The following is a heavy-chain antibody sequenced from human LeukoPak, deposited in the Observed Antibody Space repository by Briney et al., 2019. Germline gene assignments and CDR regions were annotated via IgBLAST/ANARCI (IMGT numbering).Heavy chain of an antibody. J-gene: IGHJ4*02. D-gene: IGHD3-10*01. CDR3: ARDREGIWFGRTWDY. V-gene: IGHV3-66*02. Sequence: GGSLRLSCAASGFTVSSNYMSWVRQAPGKGLEWVSVIYSGGSTYYADSVKGRFTISRDNSKSTLYLQMNSLRAEDTAVYYCARDREGIWFGRTWDYWGQGTLVTVSS. CDR2: IYSGGST. CDR1: GFTVSSNY.